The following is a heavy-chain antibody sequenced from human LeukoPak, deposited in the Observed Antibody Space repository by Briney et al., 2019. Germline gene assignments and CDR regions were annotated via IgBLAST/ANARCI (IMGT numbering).Heavy chain of an antibody. D-gene: IGHD6-19*01. CDR2: VYYTGST. V-gene: IGHV4-59*08. CDR3: ARHRFTGWCVDGMDV. CDR1: GGSISRYY. Sequence: PSETLSLTCNVSGGSISRYYWSWIRQPPGKGLEWIAYVYYTGSTSYNPSLKSRVTISVDTSKNLLSLKLTSVTAVDTAVYYCARHRFTGWCVDGMDVWGQGTTVIVSS. J-gene: IGHJ6*02.